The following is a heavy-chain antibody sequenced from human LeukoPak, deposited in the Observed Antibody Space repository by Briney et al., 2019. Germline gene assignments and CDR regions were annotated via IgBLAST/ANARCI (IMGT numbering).Heavy chain of an antibody. CDR1: TFPFSTYW. CDR3: ARDPGFSSFDY. J-gene: IGHJ4*02. V-gene: IGHV3-7*01. CDR2: INQDGSVK. D-gene: IGHD3-3*02. Sequence: GGSLRLSCAASTFPFSTYWMTWVRRAPGKGPEFVANINQDGSVKNYVDSVKGRFTISRDNAKNSLYLQMNSLRADDTAVYYCARDPGFSSFDYWGQGTLVTVSS.